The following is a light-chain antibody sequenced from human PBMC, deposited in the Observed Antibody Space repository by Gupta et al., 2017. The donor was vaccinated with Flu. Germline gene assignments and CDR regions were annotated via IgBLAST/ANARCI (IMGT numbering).Light chain of an antibody. CDR2: DVS. Sequence: QSALTQPASVSGSPGPSITISCPGTSSDVGGYNYVSWYQQQPGKAPQLMIYDVSNRPSGISNRFSGSKSGDTASLTISGLQAGDGADYYCSSYTSSNTRYVFGTGTKVTVL. CDR1: SSDVGGYNY. J-gene: IGLJ1*01. CDR3: SSYTSSNTRYV. V-gene: IGLV2-14*01.